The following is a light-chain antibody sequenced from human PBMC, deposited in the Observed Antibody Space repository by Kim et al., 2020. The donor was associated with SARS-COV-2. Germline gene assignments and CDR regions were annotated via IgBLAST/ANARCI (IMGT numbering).Light chain of an antibody. CDR3: QSYDSSSVV. CDR1: SCSSASNY. J-gene: IGLJ2*01. V-gene: IGLV6-57*03. CDR2: EEN. Sequence: GTIVTLSCPRSSCSSASNYVQWYQRRPGSAPTTVFYEENQSPSGFPDRFSGSIDSSSNSASLTISGLKTKDEADYYCQSYDSSSVVFGGGTQLTVL.